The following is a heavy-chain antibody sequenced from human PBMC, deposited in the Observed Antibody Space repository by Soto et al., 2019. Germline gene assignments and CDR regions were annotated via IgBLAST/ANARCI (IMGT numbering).Heavy chain of an antibody. D-gene: IGHD1-26*01. Sequence: EVQLVESRGGSVQPGGSLRLSCAASGFSFSSYFMAWVRQAPGEGLVSVSHVPGDGSRASYADSVRGRFTISRDNAKNTLYLQMDSLRDEDTAIYYCARENWYSLDVWGQGTTVTVSS. CDR2: VPGDGSRA. J-gene: IGHJ6*02. CDR1: GFSFSSYF. V-gene: IGHV3-74*01. CDR3: ARENWYSLDV.